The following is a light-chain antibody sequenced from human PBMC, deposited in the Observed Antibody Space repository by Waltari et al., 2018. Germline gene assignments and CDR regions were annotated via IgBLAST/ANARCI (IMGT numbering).Light chain of an antibody. J-gene: IGLJ3*02. Sequence: NFMLIQPHSVSGSPGETVTISCTRSSGSIDSKYVQRYQQRPGSAPTTVIYEDKQRPFGVPDRFSGSIDSSSNSASLTISGLKTEDEAEYYCQSYDTNNRVFGGGTMLTVL. V-gene: IGLV6-57*04. CDR1: SGSIDSKY. CDR2: EDK. CDR3: QSYDTNNRV.